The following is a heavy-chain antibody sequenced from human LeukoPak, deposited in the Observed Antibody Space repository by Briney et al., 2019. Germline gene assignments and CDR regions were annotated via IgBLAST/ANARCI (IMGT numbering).Heavy chain of an antibody. CDR2: IKEDGSEK. CDR3: ARAVPGPGAILWFDP. D-gene: IGHD2-2*02. J-gene: IGHJ5*02. V-gene: IGHV3-7*03. CDR1: GFTFSSYW. Sequence: GGSLRLSCAASGFTFSSYWMSWVRQAPGKGLEWVANIKEDGSEKRDVDSVKGRFTISRDNAKNSLYLHMNSLRAEDTAVYYCARAVPGPGAILWFDPWGQGTLVTVSS.